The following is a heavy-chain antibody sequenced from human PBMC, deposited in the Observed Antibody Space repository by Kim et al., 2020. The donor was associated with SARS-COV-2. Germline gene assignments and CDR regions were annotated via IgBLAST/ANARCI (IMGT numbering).Heavy chain of an antibody. CDR3: ARESQGEQQTVWYFDF. Sequence: GGSLRLSCAASGFIFNAFGMHWVRQAPGKGLEWVAGIWFNGNFKNYADSVKGRFTISRDNSNNTLYLEVNSLRGEDTAVYYCARESQGEQQTVWYFDFWGQGTLVPVSS. CDR2: IWFNGNFK. CDR1: GFIFNAFG. D-gene: IGHD3-16*01. V-gene: IGHV3-33*01. J-gene: IGHJ4*02.